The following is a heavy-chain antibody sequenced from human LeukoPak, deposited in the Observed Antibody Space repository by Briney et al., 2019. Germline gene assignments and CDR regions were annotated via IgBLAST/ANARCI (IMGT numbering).Heavy chain of an antibody. CDR2: IGTAGDT. J-gene: IGHJ6*03. D-gene: IGHD6-19*01. CDR1: GFTFSSYD. V-gene: IGHV3-13*01. CDR3: ARGRKQWPAGPMDV. Sequence: GGSLRLSCAASGFTFSSYDMHWVRQATGKGLEWVSAIGTAGDTYYPCSVKGRFTISRENAKNSLYLQMNSPRAGDTAVYYCARGRKQWPAGPMDVWGKGTTVTVSS.